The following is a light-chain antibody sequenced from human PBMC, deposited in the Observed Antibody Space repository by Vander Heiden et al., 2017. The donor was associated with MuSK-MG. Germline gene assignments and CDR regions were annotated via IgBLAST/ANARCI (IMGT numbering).Light chain of an antibody. CDR2: AAS. V-gene: IGKV1-39*01. CDR3: QQSYKTPRT. CDR1: QSINTY. Sequence: DIQMTQSPSSLSASVGDRITISCRASQSINTYLNWYQQQPGKAPKLLIFAASSLQSGVPSRFSGSGSGTDFTVTITSLQPEDSATYYCQQSYKTPRTFGGGTKVEIK. J-gene: IGKJ4*01.